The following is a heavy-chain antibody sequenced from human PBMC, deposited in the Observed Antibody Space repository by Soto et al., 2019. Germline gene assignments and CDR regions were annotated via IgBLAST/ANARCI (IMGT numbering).Heavy chain of an antibody. J-gene: IGHJ4*02. V-gene: IGHV3-11*06. D-gene: IGHD3-22*01. Sequence: QVQLVESGGGLVKPGGSLRLSCAASGFTFSDYYMSWIRQAPGKGLEWVSYISSSRSYIYYADSVKGRFTISRDNAKNSLYLQMNSLRAEDTAVYYCASHPRDSSGYWYYCDYWGQGTLVTVSS. CDR1: GFTFSDYY. CDR3: ASHPRDSSGYWYYCDY. CDR2: ISSSRSYI.